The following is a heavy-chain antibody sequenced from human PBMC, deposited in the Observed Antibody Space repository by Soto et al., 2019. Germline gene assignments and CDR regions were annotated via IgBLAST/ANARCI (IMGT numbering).Heavy chain of an antibody. V-gene: IGHV3-21*01. D-gene: IGHD1-26*01. CDR1: GFNFGSYG. J-gene: IGHJ5*01. Sequence: GGSLRLSCVASGFNFGSYGMSWVRQAPGEGLEWVSTISAIAGDVYYADSVRGRFTISRDNAKNSLYLQMNSLTVDDSAVYFYSRVGNIKVGCTKSYFFDFWGQGIPVTVSS. CDR2: ISAIAGDV. CDR3: SRVGNIKVGCTKSYFFDF.